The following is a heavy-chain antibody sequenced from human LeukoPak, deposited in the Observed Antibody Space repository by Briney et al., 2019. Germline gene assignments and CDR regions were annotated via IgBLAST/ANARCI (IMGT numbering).Heavy chain of an antibody. D-gene: IGHD4-17*01. CDR3: ARETRDYGDYDRYYFDY. V-gene: IGHV4-34*01. CDR1: GFTFSSYS. Sequence: GSLRLSCAASGFTFSSYSMNWVRQAPGKGLEWIGEINHSGSTNYNPSLKSRVTISVDTSKNQFSLKLSSVTAADTAAYYCARETRDYGDYDRYYFDYWGQGTLVTVSS. CDR2: INHSGST. J-gene: IGHJ4*02.